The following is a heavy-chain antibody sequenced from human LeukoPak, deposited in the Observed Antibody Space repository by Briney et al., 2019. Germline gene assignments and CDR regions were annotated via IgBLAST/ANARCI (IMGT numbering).Heavy chain of an antibody. J-gene: IGHJ4*02. V-gene: IGHV3-30*03. D-gene: IGHD5-18*01. Sequence: GGSLRLSCAASGFTFSSYGMHWVRQAPGKGLEWVAVISYDGSNKYYADSVKGRFTISRDNSKNTLYLQMNSLRAEDTAVYYCARDAGDTAKVGSFFDYWGQGTLVTVSS. CDR2: ISYDGSNK. CDR3: ARDAGDTAKVGSFFDY. CDR1: GFTFSSYG.